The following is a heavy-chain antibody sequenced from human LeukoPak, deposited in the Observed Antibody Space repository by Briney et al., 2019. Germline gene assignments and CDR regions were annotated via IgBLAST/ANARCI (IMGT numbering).Heavy chain of an antibody. J-gene: IGHJ5*01. CDR2: IYISGSI. CDR3: AGEIAVADTNWVDP. D-gene: IGHD6-19*01. CDR1: GGSISSYY. V-gene: IGHV4-4*09. Sequence: SEALCLTCTVSGGSISSYYWSWIRRPPGKGLEWIGYIYISGSITYNPSLKSRVTISVDTSKTRFSLKLSSVTAADTPVYYCAGEIAVADTNWVDPWGQRSLVTVSS.